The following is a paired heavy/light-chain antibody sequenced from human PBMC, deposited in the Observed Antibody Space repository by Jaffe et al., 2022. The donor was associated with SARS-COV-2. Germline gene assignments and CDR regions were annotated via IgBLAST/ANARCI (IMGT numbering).Light chain of an antibody. J-gene: IGKJ1*01. V-gene: IGKV1-5*03. CDR2: KAS. Sequence: DIQMTQSPSTLSASVGDRVTITCRASQTISAWLAWYQQKPGKAPKLLIYKASSLESGVPSRFSGSGSGTEFTLTISSLQPDDFATYYCQQYHSYPWPFGQGTKVELK. CDR3: QQYHSYPWP. CDR1: QTISAW.
Heavy chain of an antibody. CDR2: ITSSSSTI. Sequence: EVQLVESGGGLIQPGGSLRLSCAASGFTFSSNSMNWVRQAPGKGLEWVSYITSSSSTIYYADSVKGRFTISRDNAKNSLYLQMNSLRDEDTAVYYCAKWSGSYNYFDYWGQGTLVTVSS. D-gene: IGHD1-26*01. J-gene: IGHJ4*02. V-gene: IGHV3-48*02. CDR3: AKWSGSYNYFDY. CDR1: GFTFSSNS.